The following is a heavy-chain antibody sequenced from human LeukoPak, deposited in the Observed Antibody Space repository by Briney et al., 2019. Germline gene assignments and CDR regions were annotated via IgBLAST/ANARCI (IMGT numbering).Heavy chain of an antibody. D-gene: IGHD4/OR15-4a*01. CDR2: ISTGSSFI. Sequence: GGSLRLSCAASGFTFNSYNMNWVRQTPGKGMEWVSYISTGSSFIYYAGSVKGRFTISRDNAQNSLFLQMNSLRDEDTAVYYCVRLIRLSYWYFDLWGRGTLVTVSS. CDR3: VRLIRLSYWYFDL. CDR1: GFTFNSYN. V-gene: IGHV3-21*01. J-gene: IGHJ2*01.